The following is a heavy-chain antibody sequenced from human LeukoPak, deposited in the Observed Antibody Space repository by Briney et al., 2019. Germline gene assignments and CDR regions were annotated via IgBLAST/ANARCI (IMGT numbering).Heavy chain of an antibody. V-gene: IGHV1-8*01. J-gene: IGHJ4*02. D-gene: IGHD3-10*01. CDR1: GYTFTSYD. Sequence: ASVKVSCKASGYTFTSYDINWVRQATGQGLEWMGWVNPNSGHTGFAQKFQGRVSMTSNTSISTAYMEVRSLRSEDTAVYYCARDRYYYGSGSSDYWGQGTLVTVSS. CDR3: ARDRYYYGSGSSDY. CDR2: VNPNSGHT.